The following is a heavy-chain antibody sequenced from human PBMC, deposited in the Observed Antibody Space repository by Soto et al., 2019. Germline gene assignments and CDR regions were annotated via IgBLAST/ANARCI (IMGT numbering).Heavy chain of an antibody. J-gene: IGHJ4*02. D-gene: IGHD3-3*01. V-gene: IGHV3-7*01. CDR3: ARDNDFWSGYYGVFDY. Sequence: ESGGGLVQPGGSLRLSCAASGFTFSSYWMSWVRQAPGKGLEWVANIKQDGSEKYYVDSVKGRFTISRDNAKNSLYLQMNSLRAEDTAVYYCARDNDFWSGYYGVFDYWGQGTLVTVSS. CDR2: IKQDGSEK. CDR1: GFTFSSYW.